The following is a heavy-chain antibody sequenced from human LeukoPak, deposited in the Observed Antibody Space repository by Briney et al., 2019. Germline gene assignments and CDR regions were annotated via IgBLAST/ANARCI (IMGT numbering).Heavy chain of an antibody. D-gene: IGHD1-26*01. CDR1: GFTVSSNY. J-gene: IGHJ4*02. V-gene: IGHV3-53*01. CDR2: IYSGGST. CDR3: ARAVGATRLRFDY. Sequence: GGSLRLSCAASGFTVSSNYMSWVRQAPGKGPEWVSVIYSGGSTYYADSVKGRFTISRDNSKNTLYLQMNSLRAEDTAVYYCARAVGATRLRFDYWGQGTLVTVSS.